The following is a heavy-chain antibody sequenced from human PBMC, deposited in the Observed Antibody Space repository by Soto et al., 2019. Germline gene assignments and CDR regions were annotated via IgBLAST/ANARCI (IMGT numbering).Heavy chain of an antibody. CDR2: IYYSGRT. D-gene: IGHD1-26*01. CDR1: GGSVSSGSYY. J-gene: IGHJ5*02. V-gene: IGHV4-61*01. Sequence: QVQLQESGPGLVKPSETLSLTCTVSGGSVSSGSYYWSWIRQPPGKGLEWMGYIYYSGRTNYNPPRKSRVTTSVHTSKNQCSLKLSSVAAADTAVYYCGRGDPYNWFDPWGQGTLVTVSP. CDR3: GRGDPYNWFDP.